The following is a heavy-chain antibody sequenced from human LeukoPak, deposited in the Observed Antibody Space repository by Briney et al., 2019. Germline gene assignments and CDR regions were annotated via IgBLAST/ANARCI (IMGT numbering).Heavy chain of an antibody. CDR3: ARVRGGSDWPFDY. CDR2: IYHSGNT. V-gene: IGHV4-30-2*01. Sequence: PSQTLSLTCTVSGGSISSGGYYWSWIRQPPGKGLEWIGYIYHSGNTYYNPSLKSRVTISVDRSKNQFSLKLSSVTAADTAVYYCARVRGGSDWPFDYWGQGTLVTVSS. D-gene: IGHD6-19*01. J-gene: IGHJ4*02. CDR1: GGSISSGGYY.